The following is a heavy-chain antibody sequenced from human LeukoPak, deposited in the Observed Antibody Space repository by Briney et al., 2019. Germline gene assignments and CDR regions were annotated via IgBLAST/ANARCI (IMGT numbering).Heavy chain of an antibody. CDR1: GLTFIIYS. J-gene: IGHJ4*02. V-gene: IGHV3-21*01. D-gene: IGHD2-2*01. CDR2: ISSSGSYI. CDR3: ARAGHCSSTSCYPLYYFDY. Sequence: GGSLRPSRALSGLTFIIYSMSWVRQAPGGGLEWVSSISSSGSYIYYAASVKGRFTIHRDNAKNSLYLQMNSLTAEDTAVYRCARAGHCSSTSCYPLYYFDYWGQGTLVTVSS.